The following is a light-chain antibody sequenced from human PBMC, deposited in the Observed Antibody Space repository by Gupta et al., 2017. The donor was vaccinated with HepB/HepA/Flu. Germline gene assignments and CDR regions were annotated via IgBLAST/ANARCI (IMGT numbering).Light chain of an antibody. Sequence: DIVMTQSPLSLPVTPGEPAPIPCRSSQSLLHSNGYNSLDWYLQKPGQSPQLLIYLGSNRASGVPDRFSGSGSGTDFTLKISRVEAEDVGVYYCMQALQTPFTFGPGTKVDVK. CDR2: LGS. J-gene: IGKJ3*01. CDR1: QSLLHSNGYNS. V-gene: IGKV2-28*01. CDR3: MQALQTPFT.